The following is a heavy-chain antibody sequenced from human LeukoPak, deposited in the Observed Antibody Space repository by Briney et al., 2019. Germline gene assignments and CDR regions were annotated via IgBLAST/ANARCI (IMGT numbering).Heavy chain of an antibody. J-gene: IGHJ4*02. CDR2: ISYSGST. CDR3: ARGAYYNDANGYYHYFDY. CDR1: GYSITSGYY. D-gene: IGHD3-22*01. V-gene: IGHV4-38-2*02. Sequence: PSETLSLTCTVSGYSITSGYYWGWIRQPPGKGLEWIGSISYSGSTNNNPSLRSRVTISVDTSKNQFSLKLSSVTTADTAVYYCARGAYYNDANGYYHYFDYWGQGTLVTVSS.